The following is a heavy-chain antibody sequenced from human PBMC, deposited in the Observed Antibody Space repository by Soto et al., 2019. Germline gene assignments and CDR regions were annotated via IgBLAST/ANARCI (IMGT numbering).Heavy chain of an antibody. V-gene: IGHV4-34*01. CDR2: INHSGSN. J-gene: IGHJ3*02. CDR1: GGSFSTYY. D-gene: IGHD3-9*01. Sequence: SETLSLTCVVSGGSFSTYYYNWIRQSPGKGLEWIGEINHSGSNSYSPSLKSRVTMSLDTSKNQFSLKLTSVTAADTAVYYCARGGSNDWQVAFDIWGQGTRVTVSS. CDR3: ARGGSNDWQVAFDI.